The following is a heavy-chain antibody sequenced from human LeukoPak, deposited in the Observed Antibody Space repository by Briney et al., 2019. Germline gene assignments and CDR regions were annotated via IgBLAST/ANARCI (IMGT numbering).Heavy chain of an antibody. D-gene: IGHD6-19*01. CDR3: AREEHKVAGGYYYYGMDV. J-gene: IGHJ6*02. Sequence: GGSLRLSCAASGFTFSSYWMSWVRQAPGKGLEWVANIKQDGSEKYYVDSVKGRFTISRDNAKNSLYLQMNSLRAEDTAVYYCAREEHKVAGGYYYYGMDVWGQGTTVTVSS. CDR1: GFTFSSYW. CDR2: IKQDGSEK. V-gene: IGHV3-7*01.